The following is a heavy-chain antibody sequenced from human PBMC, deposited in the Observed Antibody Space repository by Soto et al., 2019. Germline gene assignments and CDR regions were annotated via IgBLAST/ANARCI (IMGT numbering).Heavy chain of an antibody. Sequence: SQTLSVTCTGSGDSLSSSSYYGGWILQPLGKGLEWIGSIYYNGDTYYNPSLKSRVTISVDRPKNQFSLKLSSVTAADTALYFCARLTIIRGLIYGMTVWGQGTTVT. V-gene: IGHV4-39*01. CDR1: GDSLSSSSYY. CDR2: IYYNGDT. J-gene: IGHJ6*02. D-gene: IGHD3-10*01. CDR3: ARLTIIRGLIYGMTV.